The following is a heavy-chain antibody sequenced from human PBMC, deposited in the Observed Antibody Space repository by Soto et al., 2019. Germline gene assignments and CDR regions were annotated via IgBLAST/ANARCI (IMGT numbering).Heavy chain of an antibody. J-gene: IGHJ4*02. Sequence: QVQLVESGGGVVQPGRSLRLSCAASGFTFSSYAMHWVRQAPGKGLEWVAVLSYDGSNKYYADSVKGRFTISRDNSKNTLYLQMNSLRAEDTAVYYCARDLDYWGQGTLVTVSS. CDR3: ARDLDY. CDR2: LSYDGSNK. V-gene: IGHV3-30-3*01. CDR1: GFTFSSYA.